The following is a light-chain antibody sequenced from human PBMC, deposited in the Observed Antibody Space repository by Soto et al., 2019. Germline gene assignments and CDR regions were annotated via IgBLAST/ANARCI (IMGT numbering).Light chain of an antibody. CDR1: QTIGRN. CDR2: YVS. Sequence: EIVMTQSPGTLSLSPGETATLSCRASQTIGRNYLAWYQQKPGQPPRLLIYYVSTRAADIPARFSGSGSGTDFTLTISSLQAEDSGVYYCQQHSQWPITFGQGTRLEIK. J-gene: IGKJ5*01. CDR3: QQHSQWPIT. V-gene: IGKV3-15*01.